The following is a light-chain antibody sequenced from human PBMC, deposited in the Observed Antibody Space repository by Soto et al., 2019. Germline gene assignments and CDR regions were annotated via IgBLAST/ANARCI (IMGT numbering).Light chain of an antibody. V-gene: IGLV2-8*01. Sequence: QSALAHPRSACWFLGHSVTIACTGTSSDVGYYDYVSWYQQHPGKAPKLVIYEVTKRPSGVPDRVSASKSGNTASLTVSGLRAEDEADYYCSSYAGSNNFVFGSGTKVTVL. J-gene: IGLJ1*01. CDR2: EVT. CDR3: SSYAGSNNFV. CDR1: SSDVGYYDY.